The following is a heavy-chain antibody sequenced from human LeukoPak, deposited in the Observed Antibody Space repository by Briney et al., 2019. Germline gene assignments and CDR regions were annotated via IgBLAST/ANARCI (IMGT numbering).Heavy chain of an antibody. Sequence: GGSLRLSCAASGFTFSSGMHWVRQAPGKALEWVAGISYDGSDKKYGDSVKGRFTISRDKGKNTLYLQMNSLRGEDTAVYYCAKDVNNYYYYGLDVWGQGTTVTVSS. CDR3: AKDVNNYYYYGLDV. CDR2: ISYDGSDK. D-gene: IGHD1/OR15-1a*01. CDR1: GFTFSSG. J-gene: IGHJ6*02. V-gene: IGHV3-30*18.